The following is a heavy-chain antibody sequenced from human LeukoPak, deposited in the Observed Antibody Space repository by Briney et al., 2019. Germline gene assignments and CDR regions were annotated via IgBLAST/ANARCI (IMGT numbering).Heavy chain of an antibody. D-gene: IGHD3-10*01. V-gene: IGHV3-48*01. CDR1: GFTFSSYS. J-gene: IGHJ6*03. Sequence: GGSLRLSCAASGFTFSSYSMNWVRQAPGKGLEWVSYISSSSSTIYYADSVKGRFTISRDNAKNSLYLQMNSLRAEDTAVYYCARVPGYYYGSGYYYYMDVWGKGTTVTVSS. CDR2: ISSSSSTI. CDR3: ARVPGYYYGSGYYYYMDV.